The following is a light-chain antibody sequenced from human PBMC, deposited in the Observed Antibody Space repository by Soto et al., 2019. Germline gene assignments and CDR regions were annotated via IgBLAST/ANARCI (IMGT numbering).Light chain of an antibody. J-gene: IGKJ1*01. CDR3: QQYSVYWT. V-gene: IGKV1-5*01. CDR2: DAS. CDR1: QSINNW. Sequence: DIQMTQSPSTLSASVGDRVTITCRASQSINNWLAWYQQKPGKAPELLIYDASSLESGVPSRFSGSGSGTEFTLTISSLEPDDFATYYRQQYSVYWTFGQGTKVEVK.